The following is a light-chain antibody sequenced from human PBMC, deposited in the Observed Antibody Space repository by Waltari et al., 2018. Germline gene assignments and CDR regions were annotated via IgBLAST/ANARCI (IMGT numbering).Light chain of an antibody. CDR2: WAS. CDR1: QTVFYSPNNKNY. J-gene: IGKJ1*01. CDR3: EQYYSRPWT. V-gene: IGKV4-1*01. Sequence: DIVMTQTPESLAVSLGERATINCKSSQTVFYSPNNKNYLAWYQQKPGQAPKLRIYWASTRESGVPGRFSGSGSGTDFTLTISSLQADDVAVYYCEQYYSRPWTFGQGTRVE.